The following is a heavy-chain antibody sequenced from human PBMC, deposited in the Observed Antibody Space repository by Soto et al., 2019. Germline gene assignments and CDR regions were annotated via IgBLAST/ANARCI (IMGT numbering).Heavy chain of an antibody. D-gene: IGHD2-2*01. CDR3: ARRSKVVVPAADAFDI. V-gene: IGHV1-69*13. CDR1: GGTFSSYA. CDR2: IIPIFGTA. J-gene: IGHJ3*02. Sequence: VASVKVSCKASGGTFSSYAISWVRQAPGQGLEWMGGIIPIFGTANYAQKFQGRVTITADESTSTAYMELSSLRSEDTAVYYCARRSKVVVPAADAFDIWGQGTMVTVSS.